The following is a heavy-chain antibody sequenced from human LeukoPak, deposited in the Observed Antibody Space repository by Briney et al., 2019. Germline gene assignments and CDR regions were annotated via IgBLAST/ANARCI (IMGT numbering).Heavy chain of an antibody. CDR3: ARDRIRYFDWLFEAFDI. CDR1: GYTFTSYD. D-gene: IGHD3-9*01. J-gene: IGHJ3*02. CDR2: MNPNSGNT. Sequence: GASVKVSCKASGYTFTSYDINWVRQATGQGLEWMGWMNPNSGNTGYAQKFQGRVTITRNTSISTAYMELSSLRSEDTAVYYCARDRIRYFDWLFEAFDIWGQGTMVTVSS. V-gene: IGHV1-8*03.